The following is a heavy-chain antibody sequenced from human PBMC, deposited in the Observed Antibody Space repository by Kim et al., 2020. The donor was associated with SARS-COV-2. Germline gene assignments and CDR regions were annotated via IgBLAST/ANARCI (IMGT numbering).Heavy chain of an antibody. V-gene: IGHV3-48*02. CDR3: ARDRPPYSSGWYGVDY. D-gene: IGHD6-19*01. CDR1: GFTFSSYS. J-gene: IGHJ4*02. Sequence: GGSLRLSCAASGFTFSSYSMNWVRQAPGKGLEWVSYISSSSSTIYYADSVKGRFTISRDNAKNSLYLQMNSLRDEDTAVYYCARDRPPYSSGWYGVDYWGQGTLVTVSS. CDR2: ISSSSSTI.